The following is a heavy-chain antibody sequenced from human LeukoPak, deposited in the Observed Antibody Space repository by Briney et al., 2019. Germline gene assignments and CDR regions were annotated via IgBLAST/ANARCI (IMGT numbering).Heavy chain of an antibody. Sequence: GASVKVSCKVSGYTPTELSMHWVRQAPGKGLEWMGGFDPEDGETIYAQKFQGRVTMTEDTSTDTAYMELSSLRSEDTAVYYCARVLRWSPNPNAFDIWGQGTMVTVSS. CDR3: ARVLRWSPNPNAFDI. D-gene: IGHD4-23*01. V-gene: IGHV1-24*01. J-gene: IGHJ3*02. CDR1: GYTPTELS. CDR2: FDPEDGET.